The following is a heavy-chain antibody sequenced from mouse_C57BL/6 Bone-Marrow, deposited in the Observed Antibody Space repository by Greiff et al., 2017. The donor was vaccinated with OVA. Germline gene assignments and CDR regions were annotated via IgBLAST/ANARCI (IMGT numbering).Heavy chain of an antibody. D-gene: IGHD1-1*01. CDR1: GYTFTDYE. CDR2: IDPETGGT. V-gene: IGHV1-15*01. Sequence: VQLQQSGAELVRPGASVTLSCKASGYTFTDYEMHWVKQTPVHGLEWIGAIDPETGGTAYNQKFKGKATLTADKSSSTAYMELRSLTSEDSAVYYCTRRGITTVPRYFDVWGTGTTVTVSS. CDR3: TRRGITTVPRYFDV. J-gene: IGHJ1*03.